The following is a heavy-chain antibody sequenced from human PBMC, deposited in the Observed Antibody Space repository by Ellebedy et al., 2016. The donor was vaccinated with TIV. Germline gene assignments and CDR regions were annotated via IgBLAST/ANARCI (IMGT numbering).Heavy chain of an antibody. CDR3: AGSRSYIPDYFDY. V-gene: IGHV1-69*13. J-gene: IGHJ4*02. Sequence: SVKVSCKVSGVTFSSYGITWVRQAPGQGLEWLGGIIAIFGTTNYAQKFQGRVTISADESTSTAYMELSSLRSADTAVYYCAGSRSYIPDYFDYWGQGTLVTVSS. CDR1: GVTFSSYG. D-gene: IGHD1-26*01. CDR2: IIAIFGTT.